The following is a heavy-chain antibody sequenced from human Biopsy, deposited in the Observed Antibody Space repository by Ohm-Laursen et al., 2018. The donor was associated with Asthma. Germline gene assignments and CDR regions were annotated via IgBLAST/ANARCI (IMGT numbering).Heavy chain of an antibody. CDR1: GFDFSGYT. CDR3: ARDFTIGSGSPFHF. J-gene: IGHJ4*01. Sequence: SLRLSCAASGFDFSGYTMNWVRQAPGKGLEWVSSISGLSRYKYYSDSLRGRVTISRDNAKSSLHLQMSSLRAEDKAVYFCARDFTIGSGSPFHFWGPGTLVTVSS. V-gene: IGHV3-21*01. CDR2: ISGLSRYK. D-gene: IGHD3-10*01.